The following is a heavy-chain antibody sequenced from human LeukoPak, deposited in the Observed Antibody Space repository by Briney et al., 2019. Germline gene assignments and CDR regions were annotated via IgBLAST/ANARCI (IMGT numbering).Heavy chain of an antibody. CDR2: ISSSSSYI. Sequence: GGSLRLSCAASGFTFSSYWMNWVRQAPGKGLEWVSSISSSSSYIYYADSVKGRFTISRDNAKNSLYLQMNSLRAEDTAVYYCARDWESIAVAGTRQVGDYWSQGTLVTVSS. V-gene: IGHV3-21*01. J-gene: IGHJ4*02. CDR1: GFTFSSYW. CDR3: ARDWESIAVAGTRQVGDY. D-gene: IGHD6-19*01.